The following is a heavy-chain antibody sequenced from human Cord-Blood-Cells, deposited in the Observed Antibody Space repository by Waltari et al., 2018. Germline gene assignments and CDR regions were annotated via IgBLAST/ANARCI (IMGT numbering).Heavy chain of an antibody. Sequence: QVQLVESGGGVVQPGRSLRLSCAASGFTFSSYCMHWVRQAPGKGLEGSAVISYDGSDKYYADSVKGRFTISRDKSKNTLYLQMNSLRAEDTAVYYCARLYSSSAWGQGTLVTVSS. CDR2: ISYDGSDK. CDR1: GFTFSSYC. J-gene: IGHJ4*02. CDR3: ARLYSSSA. D-gene: IGHD6-6*01. V-gene: IGHV3-30*03.